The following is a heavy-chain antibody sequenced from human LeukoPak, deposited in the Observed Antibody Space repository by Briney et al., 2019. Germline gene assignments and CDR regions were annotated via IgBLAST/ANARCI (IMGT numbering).Heavy chain of an antibody. D-gene: IGHD3-22*01. CDR1: GASFNSDGED. V-gene: IGHV4-31*03. Sequence: SQTLSLAFTVSGASFNSDGEDWSWIRQRAGKGLEWIGTIQPSGMLYNNRTLESRVTMSRDTSKNQFSLNLNSAPAADTAVYFCSRGLDSRKLGYWGQGILVTVSS. CDR3: SRGLDSRKLGY. J-gene: IGHJ4*02. CDR2: IQPSGML.